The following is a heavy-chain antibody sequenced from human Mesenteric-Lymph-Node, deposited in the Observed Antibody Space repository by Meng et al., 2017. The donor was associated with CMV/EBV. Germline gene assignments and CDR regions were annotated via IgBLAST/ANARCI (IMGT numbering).Heavy chain of an antibody. J-gene: IGHJ6*02. CDR3: ARDSARHNGMDV. V-gene: IGHV3-74*01. CDR1: GFTFSTYW. Sequence: GESLKISCAASGFTFSTYWMHWVRHVPGKGLAWVSRINTDGITTTYADSVQGRFTISRDNAKNSLYLQMNSLRAEDTAVYYCARDSARHNGMDVWGQGTTVTVSS. D-gene: IGHD6-6*01. CDR2: INTDGITT.